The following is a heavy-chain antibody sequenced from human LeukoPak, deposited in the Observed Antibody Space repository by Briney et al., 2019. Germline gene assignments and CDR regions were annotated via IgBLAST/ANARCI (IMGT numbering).Heavy chain of an antibody. J-gene: IGHJ6*03. CDR2: IKLDGSEK. CDR1: GFTFSDYY. V-gene: IGHV3-7*01. Sequence: GGSLRLSCAASGFTFSDYYMSWVRQAPGKGLEWVANIKLDGSEKYYVDSVKGRFTISRDNAKNSLYLQMSSLRAEDTAVYYCARSPIVDTAMVKSYYYYYMDVWGKGTTVTISS. CDR3: ARSPIVDTAMVKSYYYYYMDV. D-gene: IGHD5-18*01.